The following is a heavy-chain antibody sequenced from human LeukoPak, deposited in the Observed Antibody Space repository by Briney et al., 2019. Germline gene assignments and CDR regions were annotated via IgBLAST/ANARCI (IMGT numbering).Heavy chain of an antibody. V-gene: IGHV3-23*01. J-gene: IGHJ4*02. CDR2: ISSSGSGDNT. Sequence: GGSLRLSCAASGVTLSTYAMSWARQAPGKGLEWVSGISSSGSGDNTYYANSVKGRFTISRDSSKNTLFLHMNTLRAEDTAIYYCAKVEILPTWGFDHWGQGILVTVSS. CDR3: AKVEILPTWGFDH. CDR1: GVTLSTYA. D-gene: IGHD3-9*01.